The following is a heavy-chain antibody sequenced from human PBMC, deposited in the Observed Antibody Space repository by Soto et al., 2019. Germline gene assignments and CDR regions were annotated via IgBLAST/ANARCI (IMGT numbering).Heavy chain of an antibody. CDR2: ISFDGSNE. D-gene: IGHD3-22*01. Sequence: QVQLVESGGGVVQPGRSLRLSCAVSGFTFRSYGMHWVRQAPGKGLEWVAVISFDGSNEYYADSVKGRFTISRDNSKNTLYLQMNSVRTEYTAVYYCAKDQGDSSGYSNWFDPWGQGTLVTVSS. J-gene: IGHJ5*02. CDR3: AKDQGDSSGYSNWFDP. CDR1: GFTFRSYG. V-gene: IGHV3-30*18.